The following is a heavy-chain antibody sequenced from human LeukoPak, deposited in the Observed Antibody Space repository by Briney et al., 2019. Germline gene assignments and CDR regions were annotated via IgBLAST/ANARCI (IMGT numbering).Heavy chain of an antibody. J-gene: IGHJ4*02. CDR3: AKEIHPRSSNGWPFDY. CDR1: GFAFSTYG. Sequence: GGSLRLSCAASGFAFSTYGMQWVRQAPCKGREWVAVISYDGKVKHYTDSVKGRFTISRDNSRNTLYLQMNSLGTEDTALYYCAKEIHPRSSNGWPFDYWGQGTLVTVSS. D-gene: IGHD6-19*01. V-gene: IGHV3-30*18. CDR2: ISYDGKVK.